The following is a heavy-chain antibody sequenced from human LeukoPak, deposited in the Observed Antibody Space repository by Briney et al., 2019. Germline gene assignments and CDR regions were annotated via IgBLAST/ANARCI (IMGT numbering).Heavy chain of an antibody. CDR3: ARGAYYYED. Sequence: GGSLRLSCEASGFTFSSYVLHWVRQAPGKGLEWVAVIASDGSRKHYADSVKGRFTVSRDNSKNSLYLQMNSLRAEDTAVYYCARGAYYYEDWGQGTLVTVSS. CDR2: IASDGSRK. D-gene: IGHD3-22*01. V-gene: IGHV3-30-3*01. CDR1: GFTFSSYV. J-gene: IGHJ4*02.